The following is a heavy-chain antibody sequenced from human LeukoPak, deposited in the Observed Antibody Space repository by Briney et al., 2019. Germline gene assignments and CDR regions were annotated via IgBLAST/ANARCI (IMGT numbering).Heavy chain of an antibody. D-gene: IGHD5-18*01. CDR2: IHPGDSGT. V-gene: IGHV5-51*01. CDR3: ARGGTYRYGSSDY. CDR1: GYSFTNYW. Sequence: GESLKISCKGSGYSFTNYWIGWVRQMPGKGLEWMGIIHPGDSGTRYSPSFEGQGTMSVDESITTAYLQWSSRRASDSAIYYCARGGTYRYGSSDYWGQGTLVTASS. J-gene: IGHJ4*02.